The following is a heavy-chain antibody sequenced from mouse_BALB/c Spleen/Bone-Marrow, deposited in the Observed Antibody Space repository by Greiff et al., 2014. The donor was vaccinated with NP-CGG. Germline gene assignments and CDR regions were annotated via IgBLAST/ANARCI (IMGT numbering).Heavy chain of an antibody. CDR1: GYTFTSYW. V-gene: IGHV1S81*02. Sequence: QVQLQQPGAELVKPGASVKLSCKASGYTFTSYWMHWMKQRPGQGLEWIGEINPSNGRTNYNEKFKSKATLTVDKSSSTAYMQLSSLTSEDSAVYYCARYATATYWFAYWGQGTLVTVSA. D-gene: IGHD1-2*01. CDR2: INPSNGRT. CDR3: ARYATATYWFAY. J-gene: IGHJ3*01.